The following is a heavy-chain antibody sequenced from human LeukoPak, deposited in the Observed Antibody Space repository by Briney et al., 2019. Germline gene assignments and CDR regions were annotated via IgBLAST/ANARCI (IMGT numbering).Heavy chain of an antibody. Sequence: PGGSLRLSCAASGFTFSSYAMSWVRQAPGKGLEWVSAISGSGGSTYYADSVKGRFTISRDNSKNTLHLQMNSLRAEDTAVYYCAKVPLIVVVPAAGEDYWGQGTLVTVSS. CDR1: GFTFSSYA. CDR2: ISGSGGST. J-gene: IGHJ4*02. CDR3: AKVPLIVVVPAAGEDY. V-gene: IGHV3-23*01. D-gene: IGHD2-2*01.